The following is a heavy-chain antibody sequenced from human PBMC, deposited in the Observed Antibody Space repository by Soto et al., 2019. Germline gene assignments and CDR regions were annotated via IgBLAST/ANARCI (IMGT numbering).Heavy chain of an antibody. V-gene: IGHV3-74*01. D-gene: IGHD3-22*01. CDR3: AIRACYYDSSGYFDY. J-gene: IGHJ4*02. CDR1: GFTFSSYW. CDR2: INSDGSST. Sequence: GGSLRLSCAASGFTFSSYWMHWVRQAPGKGLVWVSRINSDGSSTSYADSVKGRFTISRDNAKSTLYLQMNSLRAEDTAVYYCAIRACYYDSSGYFDYWGQGTLVTVSS.